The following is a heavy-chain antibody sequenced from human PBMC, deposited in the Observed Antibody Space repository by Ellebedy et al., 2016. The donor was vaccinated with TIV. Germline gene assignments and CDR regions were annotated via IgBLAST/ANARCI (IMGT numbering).Heavy chain of an antibody. CDR3: AREGLWLGDFDV. D-gene: IGHD3-10*01. V-gene: IGHV3-21*01. J-gene: IGHJ6*02. CDR1: GFTFSSYT. CDR2: ISSTSSFI. Sequence: GESLKISCAASGFTFSSYTMNWVRQAPGKGLEWVSSISSTSSFIYYADSVKGRFTISRDNAKNSLYLQMNSLRAEDTAVYYCAREGLWLGDFDVWGQGTTVTVSS.